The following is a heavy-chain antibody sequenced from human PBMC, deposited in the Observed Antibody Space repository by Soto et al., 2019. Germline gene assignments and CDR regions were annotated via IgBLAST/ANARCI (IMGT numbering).Heavy chain of an antibody. CDR1: GSTLTSYS. Sequence: ASVKVSCKASGSTLTSYSMHWVRQAPGQRLEWMGWINAGNGNTKYSQKFQGRVTITRDTSASTAYMELSSLRSEDTAVYYCARGVPTYYYDSSGYLFDYWGQGTLVTVSS. CDR2: INAGNGNT. D-gene: IGHD3-22*01. CDR3: ARGVPTYYYDSSGYLFDY. V-gene: IGHV1-3*01. J-gene: IGHJ4*02.